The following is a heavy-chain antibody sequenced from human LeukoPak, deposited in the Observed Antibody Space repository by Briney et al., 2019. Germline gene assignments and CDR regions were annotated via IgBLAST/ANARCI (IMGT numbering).Heavy chain of an antibody. V-gene: IGHV4-34*01. CDR2: INHSGST. CDR3: ARVSGVTTDY. CDR1: GGSFSGYY. J-gene: IGHJ4*02. Sequence: ASETLSLTCAVYGGSFSGYYWSWIRQPPGKGLEWIGEINHSGSTNYNPSLKSRVTISVDTSKNQFSLKLSSVTAADTAVYYCARVSGVTTDYWGQGTLVTVSS. D-gene: IGHD1/OR15-1a*01.